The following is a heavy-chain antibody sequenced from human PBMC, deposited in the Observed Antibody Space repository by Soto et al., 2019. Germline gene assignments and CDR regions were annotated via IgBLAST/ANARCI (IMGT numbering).Heavy chain of an antibody. V-gene: IGHV4-34*01. CDR3: ARVISHRGWYNYYYYYCMDV. D-gene: IGHD6-19*01. CDR1: GGSFSGYY. J-gene: IGHJ6*02. CDR2: INHSGST. Sequence: SETLSLTCAVYGGSFSGYYWSWIRQPPGKGLEWIGEINHSGSTNYNPSLQSRVTISVDTSKNQFSLKLSSVTAADTSVYYCARVISHRGWYNYYYYYCMDVWDQVTTVAVSS.